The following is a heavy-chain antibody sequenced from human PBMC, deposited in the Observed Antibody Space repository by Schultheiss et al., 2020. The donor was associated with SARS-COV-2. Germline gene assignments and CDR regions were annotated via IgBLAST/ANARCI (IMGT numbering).Heavy chain of an antibody. V-gene: IGHV4-34*01. CDR2: IYYSGST. Sequence: SETLSLTCAVYGGSFSGYYWGWIRQPPGKGLEWIGSIYYSGSTYYNPSLKSRVTISVDTSKNQFSLKLSSVTAADTAVYYCARDSRYCSSTSCRYYYYYMDVWGKGTTVTVSS. J-gene: IGHJ6*03. D-gene: IGHD2-2*01. CDR1: GGSFSGYY. CDR3: ARDSRYCSSTSCRYYYYYMDV.